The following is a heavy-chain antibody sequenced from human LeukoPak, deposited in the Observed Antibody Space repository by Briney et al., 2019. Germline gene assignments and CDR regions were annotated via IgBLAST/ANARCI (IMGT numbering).Heavy chain of an antibody. V-gene: IGHV1-69*05. J-gene: IGHJ4*02. CDR1: GGSFSSYA. Sequence: VASVKVSCKASGGSFSSYAISWVRQAPGQGLEWMGRIIPIFGTANYAQKFQGRVTMNTEESTSTAYMELSRLRSEDTAVYYCGSTAAGTITYWGQGTLVTVSS. CDR2: IIPIFGTA. CDR3: GSTAAGTITY. D-gene: IGHD6-13*01.